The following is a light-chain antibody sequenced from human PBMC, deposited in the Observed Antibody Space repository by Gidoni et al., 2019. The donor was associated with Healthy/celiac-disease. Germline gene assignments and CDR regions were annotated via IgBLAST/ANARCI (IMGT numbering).Light chain of an antibody. Sequence: EIVLTQSPGTLSLSPGERATLSCRASQSVSSSYLAWYQQKPGQAPSLLIYGASSRATGLPDRRSGSGSGKDFTLTSSRLDPEDFAVYYCQRYGSSPWTFGQGTKVEIK. CDR1: QSVSSSY. V-gene: IGKV3-20*01. CDR3: QRYGSSPWT. CDR2: GAS. J-gene: IGKJ1*01.